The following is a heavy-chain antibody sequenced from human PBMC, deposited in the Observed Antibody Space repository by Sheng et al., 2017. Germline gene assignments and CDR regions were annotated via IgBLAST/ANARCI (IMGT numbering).Heavy chain of an antibody. CDR2: ISYDGSNK. CDR3: ARDRLDYYGSGSLNN. CDR1: GFTFSSYA. D-gene: IGHD3-10*01. J-gene: IGHJ4*02. Sequence: QVQLVESGGGVVQPGRSLRLSCAASGFTFSSYAMHWVRQAPGKGLEWVAVISYDGSNKYYADSVKGRFTISRDNSKNTLYLQMNSLRAEDTAVYYCARDRLDYYGSGSLNNWGQGTLVTVSS. V-gene: IGHV3-30*04.